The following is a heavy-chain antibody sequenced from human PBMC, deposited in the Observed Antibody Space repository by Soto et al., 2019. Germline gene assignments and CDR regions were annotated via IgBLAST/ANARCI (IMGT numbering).Heavy chain of an antibody. CDR3: AAGVITSALDYYYMDV. Sequence: SETLSLTCTVSGGSISSYYWSWIQQPPGKGLEWIGYIYYSGSTNYNPSLKSRVTISVDTSKNQFSLKLSSVTAADTAVYYCAAGVITSALDYYYMDVWGKGTTVTVSS. D-gene: IGHD1-20*01. CDR1: GGSISSYY. V-gene: IGHV4-59*01. CDR2: IYYSGST. J-gene: IGHJ6*03.